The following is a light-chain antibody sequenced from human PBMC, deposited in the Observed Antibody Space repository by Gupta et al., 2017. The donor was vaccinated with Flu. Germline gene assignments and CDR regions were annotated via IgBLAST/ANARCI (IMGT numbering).Light chain of an antibody. CDR3: QQCRNWPRT. CDR2: DAS. Sequence: EIVLTQSPPTLSFSPGERATLSCRASQSVSSYLAWYQQKPGQAPRLLIYDASNWATGIPARFSGSGSGTDFTLTISSLEPEDFAVYYCQQCRNWPRTFGQGTKVEIK. CDR1: QSVSSY. V-gene: IGKV3-11*01. J-gene: IGKJ1*01.